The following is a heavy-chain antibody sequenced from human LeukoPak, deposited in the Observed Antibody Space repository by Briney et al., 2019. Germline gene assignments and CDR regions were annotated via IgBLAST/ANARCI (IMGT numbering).Heavy chain of an antibody. CDR2: ISPNSGGT. J-gene: IGHJ1*01. CDR1: GYTFTDYN. D-gene: IGHD3-10*01. Sequence: GASVKVSCKASGYTFTDYNIHWVRQAPGQGLGWMGWISPNSGGTNYAQKFQGRVTMTRDTSITTAYMELSRLRSDDTAMYYCTVWFGELTHWGQGTLVTVSS. V-gene: IGHV1-2*02. CDR3: TVWFGELTH.